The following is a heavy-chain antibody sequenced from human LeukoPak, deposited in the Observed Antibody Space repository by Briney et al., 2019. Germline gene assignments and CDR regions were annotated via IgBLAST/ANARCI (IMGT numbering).Heavy chain of an antibody. V-gene: IGHV3-11*01. CDR3: ARDQVDTAMVRDPFDY. CDR2: ISSSGSTI. D-gene: IGHD5-18*01. CDR1: GFSFSDYY. Sequence: GGSLTLSCAASGFSFSDYYMSWIRQAPGKGREWVSYISSSGSTIYYADSVKGRFTISRDNAKNSLYLQRKRLRAEDTAVYYCARDQVDTAMVRDPFDYWGQGTLVTVSS. J-gene: IGHJ4*02.